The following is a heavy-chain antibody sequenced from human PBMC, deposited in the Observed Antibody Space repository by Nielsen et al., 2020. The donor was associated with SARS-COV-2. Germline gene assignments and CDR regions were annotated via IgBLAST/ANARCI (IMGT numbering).Heavy chain of an antibody. V-gene: IGHV1-69*13. CDR1: GYTFTSYD. CDR2: IIPIFGTA. Sequence: SVKVSCKASGYTFTSYDISWVRQAPGQGLEWMGGIIPIFGTANHAQKFQGRVTITADESTSTAYMELSSLRSEDTAVYYCARDHCSGGSCQASFDYWGQGTLVTVSS. CDR3: ARDHCSGGSCQASFDY. D-gene: IGHD2-15*01. J-gene: IGHJ4*02.